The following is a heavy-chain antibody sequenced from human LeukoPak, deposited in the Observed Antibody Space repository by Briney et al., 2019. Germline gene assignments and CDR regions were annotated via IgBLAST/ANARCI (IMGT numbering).Heavy chain of an antibody. Sequence: GGSLRLSCTVSGFTVSSDSMSWVRQAPGKGLEWVSFIYSGGSTHYSDSVKGRFTISRDNSKNTLYLQMNSLRAEDTAVYYCAKAPSYGSGSYHVDYWGQGTLVTVSS. CDR2: IYSGGST. J-gene: IGHJ4*02. CDR1: GFTVSSDS. D-gene: IGHD3-10*01. V-gene: IGHV3-53*05. CDR3: AKAPSYGSGSYHVDY.